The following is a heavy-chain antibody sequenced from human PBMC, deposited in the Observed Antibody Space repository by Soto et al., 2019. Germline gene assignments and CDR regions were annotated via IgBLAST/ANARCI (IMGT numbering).Heavy chain of an antibody. D-gene: IGHD2-15*01. CDR3: IKDDCSGDTCYLGH. J-gene: IGHJ4*02. CDR1: GYTFTSYG. CDR2: ISTYNGHT. Sequence: ASVKVSCKASGYTFTSYGLSWVRQAPGQGLEWMGWISTYNGHTKYAQKLQDRVTLTTDTSTSTAYMELRSLRSDDTAVYYCIKDDCSGDTCYLGHWGQGTLVTVSS. V-gene: IGHV1-18*01.